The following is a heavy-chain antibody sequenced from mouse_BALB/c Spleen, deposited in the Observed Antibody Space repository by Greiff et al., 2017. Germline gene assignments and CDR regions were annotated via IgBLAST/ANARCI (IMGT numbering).Heavy chain of an antibody. CDR3: VRDDYDWFAY. CDR2: IWTGGGT. Sequence: VKLMESGPGLVAPPQSLSITCTVSGFSLTSYDISWIRQPPGKGLEWLGVIWTGGGTNYNSAFMSRLSISKDNSKSQVFLKMNSLQTDDTAIYYCVRDDYDWFAYWGQGTLVTVSA. J-gene: IGHJ3*01. V-gene: IGHV2-9-2*01. D-gene: IGHD2-4*01. CDR1: GFSLTSYD.